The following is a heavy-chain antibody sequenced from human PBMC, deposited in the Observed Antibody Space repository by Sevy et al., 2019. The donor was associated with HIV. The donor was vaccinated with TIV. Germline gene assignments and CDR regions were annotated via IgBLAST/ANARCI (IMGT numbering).Heavy chain of an antibody. CDR2: IKSKTDGGTT. Sequence: GGSLRLSCAASGFTFNNAWMSWVRQAPGKGLEWVGHIKSKTDGGTTDYAEPVKGRFTISRDDSKNTLYLQMNSLKTEDTAVYYCTTPRGLWIENAIDIWGQGTMVTVSS. D-gene: IGHD5-12*01. J-gene: IGHJ3*02. CDR1: GFTFNNAW. V-gene: IGHV3-15*01. CDR3: TTPRGLWIENAIDI.